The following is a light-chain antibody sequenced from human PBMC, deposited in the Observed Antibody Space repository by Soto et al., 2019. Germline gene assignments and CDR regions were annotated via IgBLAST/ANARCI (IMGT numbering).Light chain of an antibody. CDR1: QVLGTN. V-gene: IGKV3-15*01. CDR3: QQYNYWPPIT. CDR2: GIY. Sequence: EIVMTQSPGTLSVSPGETATLSCRASQVLGTNLAWYQQQPGQSPTLLIYGIYIRATGVPVRFTGSGSGTEFTLTITSLQSEDFATYYCQQYNYWPPITFGQGTRLEIK. J-gene: IGKJ5*01.